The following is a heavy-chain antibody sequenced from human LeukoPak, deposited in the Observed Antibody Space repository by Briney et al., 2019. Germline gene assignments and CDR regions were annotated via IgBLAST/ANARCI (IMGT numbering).Heavy chain of an antibody. CDR3: ARARKYSGSYFINP. CDR1: GFTFSSYS. V-gene: IGHV3-21*01. Sequence: PGGSLRLSCAASGFTFSSYSMNWVRQAPGKGLEWVSSISGSSSYIYYADSVKGRFTISRDNAKNSLYLQMNSLRAEDTAVYYCARARKYSGSYFINPWGQGTLVTVSS. D-gene: IGHD1-26*01. J-gene: IGHJ5*02. CDR2: ISGSSSYI.